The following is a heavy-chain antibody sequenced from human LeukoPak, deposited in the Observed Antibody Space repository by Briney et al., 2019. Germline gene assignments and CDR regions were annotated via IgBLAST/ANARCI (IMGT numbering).Heavy chain of an antibody. CDR2: IRNDGSKE. CDR3: ARVHSAYQLLSEDY. Sequence: GGSLRLSCEVSGFSFSSHGIHWVRQAPGKGLEWVTFIRNDGSKEYDADSVKGRFTISRDNAKNSLYLQMNSLRAEDTAVYYCARVHSAYQLLSEDYWGQGTLVTVSS. V-gene: IGHV3-30*02. J-gene: IGHJ4*02. D-gene: IGHD2-2*01. CDR1: GFSFSSHG.